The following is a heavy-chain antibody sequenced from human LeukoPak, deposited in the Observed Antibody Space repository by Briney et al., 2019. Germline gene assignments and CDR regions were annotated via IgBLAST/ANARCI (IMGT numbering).Heavy chain of an antibody. Sequence: PGGSLRLSCAASGITFSDYYMSWIRQAPGKGLEWVSYISSSGSTIYYADSVKGRFTISRDNAKNSLYLRMNSLRAADTAVYYCARDLSPKVGNSSGYSLWGQGTMVTVSS. CDR2: ISSSGSTI. V-gene: IGHV3-11*01. J-gene: IGHJ3*01. CDR3: ARDLSPKVGNSSGYSL. CDR1: GITFSDYY. D-gene: IGHD3-22*01.